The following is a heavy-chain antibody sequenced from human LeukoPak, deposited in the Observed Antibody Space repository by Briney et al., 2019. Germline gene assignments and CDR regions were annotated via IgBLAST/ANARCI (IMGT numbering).Heavy chain of an antibody. D-gene: IGHD3-10*01. CDR2: IHTYNGHT. Sequence: ASVKVSCKASGYTFTNYGVSWVRQAPGQGLEWMGWIHTYNGHTNYAQKLQGRVTMTTDTSTSTAYMELSSLRSDDTAVYYCARGVAGSMVRGVIWYWGQGTLVTVSS. CDR3: ARGVAGSMVRGVIWY. V-gene: IGHV1-18*01. CDR1: GYTFTNYG. J-gene: IGHJ4*02.